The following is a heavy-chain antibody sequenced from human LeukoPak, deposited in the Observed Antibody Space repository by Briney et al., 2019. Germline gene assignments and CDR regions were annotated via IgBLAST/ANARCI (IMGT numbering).Heavy chain of an antibody. CDR1: GGSFSGYY. V-gene: IGHV4-34*01. D-gene: IGHD6-19*01. Sequence: SETLSLTCAVYGGSFSGYYWSWIRQPPGKGLEWIGEINQSGSTNYNPSLKGRVTISVDTSKNQFSLKLSSVTAADTAVYYCARPLRHDRIAVAGMGYFDYWGQGTLVTVSS. J-gene: IGHJ4*02. CDR3: ARPLRHDRIAVAGMGYFDY. CDR2: INQSGST.